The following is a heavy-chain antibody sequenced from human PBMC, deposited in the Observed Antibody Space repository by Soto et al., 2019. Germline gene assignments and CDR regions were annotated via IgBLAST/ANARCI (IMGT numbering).Heavy chain of an antibody. J-gene: IGHJ5*02. CDR1: GGSMSSYY. D-gene: IGHD3-3*01. V-gene: IGHV4-4*07. CDR2: VYSSGGT. Sequence: QVHLQQSGPGLVNPSETLSLTCTVSGGSMSSYYWTWIRQPAGKGLEWIGRVYSSGGTHYNPSLKSRVTISLDTSKNQFALRLLSVTDADTAVYYCSRVQRFSDWFDPCGQGTLVTFSS. CDR3: SRVQRFSDWFDP.